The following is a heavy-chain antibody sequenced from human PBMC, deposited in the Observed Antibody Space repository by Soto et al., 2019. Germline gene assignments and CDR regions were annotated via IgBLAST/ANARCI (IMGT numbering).Heavy chain of an antibody. CDR2: VFHTGTT. J-gene: IGHJ5*02. D-gene: IGHD6-19*01. CDR1: GDSVSSPYY. V-gene: IGHV4-4*02. Sequence: QVQLQESGPGLVKPSGTLSLTCAVSGDSVSSPYYWCWVRQPPGEGLEWIGEVFHTGTTSYNPSLRSRVTISMHKSINLFSLDLSSVTAADTAVYYCARSAGWYAVHAWGPGTLVIVSS. CDR3: ARSAGWYAVHA.